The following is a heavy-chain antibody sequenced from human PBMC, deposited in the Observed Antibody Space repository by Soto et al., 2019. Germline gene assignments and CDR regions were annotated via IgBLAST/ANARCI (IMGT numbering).Heavy chain of an antibody. V-gene: IGHV4-59*01. D-gene: IGHD1-26*01. CDR2: IYYSGST. CDR1: GGFI. CDR3: ARTVGATFLDY. J-gene: IGHJ4*02. Sequence: TLSLTCTVSGGFIWGWIRQSPDKGLEWIGYIYYSGSTNYNPSLKSRVTISVDTSKNQFSLKLSSVTAADTAVYYCARTVGATFLDYWGQGTLVTVSS.